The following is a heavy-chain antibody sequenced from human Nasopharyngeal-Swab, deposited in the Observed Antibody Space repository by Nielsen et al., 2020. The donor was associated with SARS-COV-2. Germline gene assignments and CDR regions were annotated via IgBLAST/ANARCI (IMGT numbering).Heavy chain of an antibody. V-gene: IGHV3-30*18. CDR1: GFTLSSYG. CDR2: ISYDGSKK. Sequence: GESLKISCAASGFTLSSYGMHWVRQAPGKGLEWVAVISYDGSKKYYAESVKGRFTISRDNSKNTLYLQMDSLRPEDTAVYYCAKLPSSRMIRDYWGQGTLVTVSS. D-gene: IGHD3-10*01. CDR3: AKLPSSRMIRDY. J-gene: IGHJ4*02.